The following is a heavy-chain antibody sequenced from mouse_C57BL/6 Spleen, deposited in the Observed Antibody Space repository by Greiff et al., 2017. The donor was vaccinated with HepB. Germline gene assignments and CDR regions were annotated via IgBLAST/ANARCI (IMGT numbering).Heavy chain of an antibody. CDR3: ARASSYVDY. CDR1: GYTFTSYW. CDR2: IDPSDSDT. J-gene: IGHJ2*01. V-gene: IGHV1-52*01. Sequence: QVQLQQPGAELVRPGSSVKLSCKASGYTFTSYWMHWVKQRPIQGLEWIGNIDPSDSDTHYNQKFKDKATLTVDKSSSTAYMQLSSLTSEDAAVYYCARASSYVDYWGQGTTLTVSS. D-gene: IGHD1-1*01.